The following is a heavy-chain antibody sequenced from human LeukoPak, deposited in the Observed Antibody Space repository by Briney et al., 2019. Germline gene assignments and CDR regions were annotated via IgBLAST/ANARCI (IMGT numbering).Heavy chain of an antibody. CDR3: ARLVAGTPPFDY. CDR2: IYYSGST. J-gene: IGHJ4*02. Sequence: SETLSLTCTVSGGSISSSSYYWGWIRQPPGKGLEWIGSIYYSGSTYYNPSLKSRVTISVDTSKNQFSLKLSSVTAADTAVYYCARLVAGTPPFDYWGQGTLVTVSS. D-gene: IGHD6-19*01. CDR1: GGSISSSSYY. V-gene: IGHV4-39*07.